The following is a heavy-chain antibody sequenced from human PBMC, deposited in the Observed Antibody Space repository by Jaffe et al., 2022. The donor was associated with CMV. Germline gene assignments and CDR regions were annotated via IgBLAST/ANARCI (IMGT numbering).Heavy chain of an antibody. D-gene: IGHD3-22*01. Sequence: QELLVESGGGVVQPGRSLRLSCAASGFSFSSYGMHWVRQAPGKGLEWVAVISYDGNDKYYADSVKGRFTISRDNSQNTLYLHMNSLRAEDTAEYFCAKGPEVTRDRSGFYAPFEMKYKNYGMDVWGQGTTVTVSS. CDR2: ISYDGNDK. CDR3: AKGPEVTRDRSGFYAPFEMKYKNYGMDV. V-gene: IGHV3-30*18. CDR1: GFSFSSYG. J-gene: IGHJ6*02.